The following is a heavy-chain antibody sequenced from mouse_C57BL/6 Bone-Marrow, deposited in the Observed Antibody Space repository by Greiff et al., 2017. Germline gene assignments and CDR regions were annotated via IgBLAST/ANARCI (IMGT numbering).Heavy chain of an antibody. CDR3: AREGYYYGSSYDFDY. Sequence: VQLQQSGAELVRPGTSVKMSCKASGYTFTNYWIGWAKQRPGHGLEWIGDIYPGGGYTNYNEKFKGKATLTADKSSSTAYMQFSSLTSEDSAIYYCAREGYYYGSSYDFDYWGQGTTLTVSS. CDR1: GYTFTNYW. D-gene: IGHD1-1*01. CDR2: IYPGGGYT. V-gene: IGHV1-63*01. J-gene: IGHJ2*01.